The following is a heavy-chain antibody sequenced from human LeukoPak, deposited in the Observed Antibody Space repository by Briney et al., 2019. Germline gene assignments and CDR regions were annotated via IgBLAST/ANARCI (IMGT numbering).Heavy chain of an antibody. Sequence: PGGSLRLSCAASGFTFSSYAMHWVRQAPGKGLEWVAVISYDGSNKYYADSVKGRFTISRDNSKNTLYLQMDSLRVDDTALYFCAKGSTHPGDWGQGTLVTVSS. V-gene: IGHV3-30*04. CDR1: GFTFSSYA. CDR2: ISYDGSNK. J-gene: IGHJ4*02. CDR3: AKGSTHPGD.